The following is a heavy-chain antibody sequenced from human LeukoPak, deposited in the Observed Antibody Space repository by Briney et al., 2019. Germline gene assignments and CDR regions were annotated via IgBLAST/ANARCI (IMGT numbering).Heavy chain of an antibody. CDR1: GGSISNYY. J-gene: IGHJ4*02. Sequence: SETLSLTCTVSGGSISNYYWSWIRQPPGKGLEWIGYIYYSGNTNYNPSLKSRVTISVDTSKNQFSLKLSSLTAADTAVYYCARHGTWAPPPPLYSFDYWGQGTLVTVSS. CDR2: IYYSGNT. V-gene: IGHV4-59*08. CDR3: ARHGTWAPPPPLYSFDY. D-gene: IGHD1-14*01.